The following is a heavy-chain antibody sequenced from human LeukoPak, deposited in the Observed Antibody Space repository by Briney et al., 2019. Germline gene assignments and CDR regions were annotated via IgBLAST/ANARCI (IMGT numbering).Heavy chain of an antibody. CDR1: GFTFSSYG. J-gene: IGHJ3*02. CDR3: AKVCSGSYTSAFDI. CDR2: IWYDGSNK. Sequence: GGSLRLSCAASGFTFSSYGMHWVRQAPGKGLEWVAVIWYDGSNKYYADSVKGRFTISRDNSKNTLYLQMNSLRAEDTAVYYCAKVCSGSYTSAFDIWGQGTMVTVSS. V-gene: IGHV3-33*06. D-gene: IGHD1-26*01.